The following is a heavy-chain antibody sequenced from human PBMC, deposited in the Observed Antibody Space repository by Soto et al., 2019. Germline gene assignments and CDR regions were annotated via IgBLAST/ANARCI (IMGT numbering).Heavy chain of an antibody. J-gene: IGHJ4*02. Sequence: SETLSLTCTISCGSITSYYWSWIRQPPGKGLEWIGYISNSGSTNYNPSLKSRVTISVDTSNKHLSLHLSSVTAADTAVYYCARQKVSRFYGEVDFFDYWGLGTLVTVSS. CDR2: ISNSGST. CDR3: ARQKVSRFYGEVDFFDY. V-gene: IGHV4-59*08. D-gene: IGHD4-17*01. CDR1: CGSITSYY.